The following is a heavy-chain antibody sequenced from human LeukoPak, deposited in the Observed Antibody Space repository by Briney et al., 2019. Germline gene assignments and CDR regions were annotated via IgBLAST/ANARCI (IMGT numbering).Heavy chain of an antibody. V-gene: IGHV7-4-1*02. CDR1: GYTFTSYA. J-gene: IGHJ4*02. CDR3: ARGGGYYYGTPRYYFDY. D-gene: IGHD3-22*01. Sequence: ASVKDSCKASGYTFTSYAMNWVRQAPGQGLEWMGWINTNTGNPTYAQGFTGRFVFSLDTSVSTAYLQISSLKAEDTAVYYCARGGGYYYGTPRYYFDYWGQGTLVTVSS. CDR2: INTNTGNP.